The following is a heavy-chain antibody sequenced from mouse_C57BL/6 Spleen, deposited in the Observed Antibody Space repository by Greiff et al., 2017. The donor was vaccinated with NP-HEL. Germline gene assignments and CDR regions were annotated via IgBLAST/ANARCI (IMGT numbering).Heavy chain of an antibody. CDR1: GFTFSSYA. D-gene: IGHD2-3*01. V-gene: IGHV5-4*01. CDR3: ARDDGLYFDY. CDR2: ISDGGSYT. Sequence: EVQRVESGGGLVKPGGSLKLSCAASGFTFSSYAMSWVRQTPEKRLEWVATISDGGSYTYYPDNVKGRFTISRDNAKNNLYLQMSHLKSEDTAMYYCARDDGLYFDYWGQGTTLTVSS. J-gene: IGHJ2*01.